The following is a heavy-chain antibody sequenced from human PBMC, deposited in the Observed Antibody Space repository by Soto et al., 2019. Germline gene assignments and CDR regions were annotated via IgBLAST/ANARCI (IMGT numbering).Heavy chain of an antibody. Sequence: HVQLQESGPGLVKTSQTLSLTCTVSGGSIISGGYYWSWIRQHPGKGLEWIGYIYYSGSTYYNPSLKSRVTISVDTAKNQFSLKLSSLTAEDTAVYYCARRHLAGFDPWGQGTLVTVSS. V-gene: IGHV4-31*03. CDR3: ARRHLAGFDP. CDR1: GGSIISGGYY. J-gene: IGHJ5*02. CDR2: IYYSGST.